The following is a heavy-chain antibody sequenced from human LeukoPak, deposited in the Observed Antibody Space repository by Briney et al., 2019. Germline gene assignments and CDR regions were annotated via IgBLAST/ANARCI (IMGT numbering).Heavy chain of an antibody. V-gene: IGHV3-33*01. CDR1: GFTFSSYG. CDR2: IWYDGSNK. CDR3: AREYCSGGSCYWFDP. J-gene: IGHJ5*02. D-gene: IGHD2-15*01. Sequence: PGGSLRLSCAASGFTFSSYGMHWVRQAPGKGLEWVAVIWYDGSNKYYADSVKGRFTISRDNSENTLYLQMNSLRAEDTAVYYCAREYCSGGSCYWFDPWGQGTLVTVSS.